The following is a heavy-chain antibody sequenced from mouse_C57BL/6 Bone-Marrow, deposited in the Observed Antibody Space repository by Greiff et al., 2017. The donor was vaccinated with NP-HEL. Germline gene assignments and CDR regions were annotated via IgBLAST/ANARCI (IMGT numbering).Heavy chain of an antibody. D-gene: IGHD1-1*01. V-gene: IGHV1-22*01. CDR2: INPNNGGT. CDR1: GYTFTDYN. J-gene: IGHJ3*01. CDR3: ASYGSSYGGFAY. Sequence: VQLKESGPELVKPGASVKMSCKASGYTFTDYNMHWVKQSHGKSLEWIGYINPNNGGTSYNQKFKGKATLTVNKSSSTAYMELRSLTSEDSAVYYCASYGSSYGGFAYWGQGTLVTVSA.